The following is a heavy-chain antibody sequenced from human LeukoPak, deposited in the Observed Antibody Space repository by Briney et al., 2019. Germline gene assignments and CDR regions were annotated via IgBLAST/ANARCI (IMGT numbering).Heavy chain of an antibody. V-gene: IGHV3-7*01. J-gene: IGHJ5*02. Sequence: GGSLRLSCAASGFTFSSYWMSWVRQAPGKGLEWVANIKQDGSEKYYVDSVKGRFTISRDNAKNSLYLQMNSLRAEDTAVYYCARDSSGWFPSWFDPWGQGTLVTASS. CDR1: GFTFSSYW. D-gene: IGHD6-19*01. CDR3: ARDSSGWFPSWFDP. CDR2: IKQDGSEK.